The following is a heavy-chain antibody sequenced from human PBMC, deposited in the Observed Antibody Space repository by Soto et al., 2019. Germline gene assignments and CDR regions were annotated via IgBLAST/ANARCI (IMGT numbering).Heavy chain of an antibody. D-gene: IGHD3-10*01. CDR2: IIPIFGTA. V-gene: IGHV1-69*06. CDR3: ARDLSPHVDGGDFYYAMNV. J-gene: IGHJ6*02. CDR1: GGSISNYA. Sequence: QVQLVQSGAEVKKPGSSVKVSCKASGGSISNYAISWVRQAPGQGLEWMGGIIPIFGTAKYAQKFQGRLTITAGKSTNTADMELSSLRAEDTAVYYCARDLSPHVDGGDFYYAMNVWGQVTTGTVSS.